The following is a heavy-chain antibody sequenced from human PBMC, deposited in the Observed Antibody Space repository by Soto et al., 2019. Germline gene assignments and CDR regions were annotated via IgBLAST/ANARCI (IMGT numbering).Heavy chain of an antibody. CDR2: ISFSGDHI. CDR3: ARRRDSTSWFLFDY. J-gene: IGHJ4*02. D-gene: IGHD3-10*01. CDR1: GFGFGTVS. Sequence: EVQLVESGGGLVKPGESLRLSCAASGFGFGTVSMTWGRQAPGKGLEWVAFISFSGDHIYYADSVKGRFTISRDNAGNSLYLQMNSLRVEDTAVYYCARRRDSTSWFLFDYWGLGTLVTVSS. V-gene: IGHV3-21*01.